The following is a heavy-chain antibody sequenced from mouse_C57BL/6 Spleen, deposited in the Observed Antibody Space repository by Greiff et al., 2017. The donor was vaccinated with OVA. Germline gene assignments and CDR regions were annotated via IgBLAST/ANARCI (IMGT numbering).Heavy chain of an antibody. CDR2: IYPGDGDT. CDR1: GYAFSSYW. Sequence: VQRVESGAELVKPGASVKLSCKASGYAFSSYWMNWVKQRPGKGLEWIGQIYPGDGDTNYNGKFKGKATLTADKSSSTAYMQLSSLTSEDSAVYFCARRDGYYFAYWGQGTLVTVSA. D-gene: IGHD2-3*01. V-gene: IGHV1-80*01. J-gene: IGHJ3*01. CDR3: ARRDGYYFAY.